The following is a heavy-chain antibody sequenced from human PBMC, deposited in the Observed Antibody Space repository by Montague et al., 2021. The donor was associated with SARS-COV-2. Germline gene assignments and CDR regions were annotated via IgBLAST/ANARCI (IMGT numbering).Heavy chain of an antibody. D-gene: IGHD2-2*01. CDR2: TYYRSKWYN. CDR3: ARIPVGSKYYFDF. J-gene: IGHJ4*02. V-gene: IGHV6-1*01. Sequence: CAISGDSVSSNIATWNWIRQSPSRGLEWLGRTYYRSKWYNDYAESVKSRITIDPDTSKHQFSLHPNSVTPEDTAVYYCARIPVGSKYYFDFCGQGTLVTVAS. CDR1: GDSVSSNIAT.